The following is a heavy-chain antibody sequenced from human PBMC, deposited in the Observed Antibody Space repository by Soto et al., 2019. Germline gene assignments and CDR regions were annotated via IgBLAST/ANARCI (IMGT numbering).Heavy chain of an antibody. D-gene: IGHD3-16*02. CDR2: ISGSGGST. CDR1: GFTFSSYA. Sequence: EVQLLESGGGLVQPGGSLRLSCAASGFTFSSYAMSWVHQAPGKGLEWVSAISGSGGSTYYADSVKGRFTISRDNSKNTLYLQMNSLRAEDTAVYYCAKRPGSLSVFDYWGQGTLVTVSS. J-gene: IGHJ4*02. CDR3: AKRPGSLSVFDY. V-gene: IGHV3-23*01.